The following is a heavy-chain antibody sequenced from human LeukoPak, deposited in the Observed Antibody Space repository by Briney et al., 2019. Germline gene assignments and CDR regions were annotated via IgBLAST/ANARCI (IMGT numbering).Heavy chain of an antibody. CDR1: GFTFRTYN. CDR3: ATRVGSGGRIYYFDY. Sequence: WSLRLSCAASGFTFRTYNMNWVRQAPGKGLEWASAISGSGGSTYYADSVKGRFTVSRDNSKNTPYLQMNSLRAEDTAVYYCATRVGSGGRIYYFDYWGQGTLVTVSS. J-gene: IGHJ4*02. V-gene: IGHV3-23*01. CDR2: ISGSGGST. D-gene: IGHD2-15*01.